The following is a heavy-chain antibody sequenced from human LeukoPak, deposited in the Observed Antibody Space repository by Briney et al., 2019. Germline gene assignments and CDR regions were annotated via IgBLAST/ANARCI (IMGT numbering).Heavy chain of an antibody. Sequence: GESLRISCQGSGYSFASYWIGWVRQMPGKGLEWVAIVYPANYDTRYSPSLQGHVTISADRSTNTAYLQWSSLRASDTAMYYCATQSCYNSNGYRDWGQGTLVTVSS. D-gene: IGHD3-22*01. J-gene: IGHJ4*01. V-gene: IGHV5-51*01. CDR2: VYPANYDT. CDR1: GYSFASYW. CDR3: ATQSCYNSNGYRD.